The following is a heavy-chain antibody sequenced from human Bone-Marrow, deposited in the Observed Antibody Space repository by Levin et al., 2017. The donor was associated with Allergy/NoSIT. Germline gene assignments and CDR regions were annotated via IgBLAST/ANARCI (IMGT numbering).Heavy chain of an antibody. CDR2: IIPIFGTA. V-gene: IGHV1-69*01. CDR3: ARALMRVAAAGTIGYGMDV. Sequence: KISCKASGGTFSSYAISWVRQAPGQGLEWMGGIIPIFGTANYAQKFQGRVTITADESTSTAYMELSSLRSEDTAVYYCARALMRVAAAGTIGYGMDVWGQGTTVTVSS. CDR1: GGTFSSYA. J-gene: IGHJ6*02. D-gene: IGHD6-13*01.